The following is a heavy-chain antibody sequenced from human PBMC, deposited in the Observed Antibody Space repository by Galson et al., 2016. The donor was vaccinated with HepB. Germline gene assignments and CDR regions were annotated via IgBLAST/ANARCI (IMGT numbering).Heavy chain of an antibody. CDR2: MYSGGSP. Sequence: SLRLSCAASGFTVSSNYMSWVRQAPGKGLEWVSIMYSGGSPFYADSVKGRFTISRDTSRNTLYLQMNSLRAEDTAVYYCARDRGGGSGSYYNDYYFDYWGQGTLVTVSS. V-gene: IGHV3-53*05. J-gene: IGHJ4*02. CDR3: ARDRGGGSGSYYNDYYFDY. CDR1: GFTVSSNY. D-gene: IGHD3-10*01.